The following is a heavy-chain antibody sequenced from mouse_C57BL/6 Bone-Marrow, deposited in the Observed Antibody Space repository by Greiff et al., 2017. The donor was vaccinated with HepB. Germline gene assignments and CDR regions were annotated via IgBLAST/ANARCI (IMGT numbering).Heavy chain of an antibody. Sequence: EVQLVESGPELVKPGASVKMSCKASGYTFTDYNMHWVKQSHGKSLEWIGYINPNNGGTSYNQKFKGKATLTVNKSSSTAYMELRSLTSEDSAVYYCARPGITTVVARYFDVWGTGTTVTVSS. CDR2: INPNNGGT. V-gene: IGHV1-22*01. CDR3: ARPGITTVVARYFDV. CDR1: GYTFTDYN. D-gene: IGHD1-1*01. J-gene: IGHJ1*03.